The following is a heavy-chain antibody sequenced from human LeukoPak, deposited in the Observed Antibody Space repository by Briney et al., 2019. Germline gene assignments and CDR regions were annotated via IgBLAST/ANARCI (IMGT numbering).Heavy chain of an antibody. CDR1: GFTSDDYA. D-gene: IGHD1-26*01. CDR3: AKDKSSSIVGATALDY. V-gene: IGHV3-9*02. Sequence: PGRSLRLSCAASGFTSDDYAMHWVRQAPGKGLEWVSGISRNSGSIGYADSVKGRFTISRDNAKNSLYLQMNSLRAEDTALYYCAKDKSSSIVGATALDYWGQGTLVTVSS. CDR2: ISRNSGSI. J-gene: IGHJ4*02.